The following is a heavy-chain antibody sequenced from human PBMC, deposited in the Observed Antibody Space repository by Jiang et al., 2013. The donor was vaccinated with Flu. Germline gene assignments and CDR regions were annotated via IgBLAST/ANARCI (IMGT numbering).Heavy chain of an antibody. CDR2: IYYRGST. V-gene: IGHV4-59*01. CDR1: GDSFNTYY. D-gene: IGHD5-24*01. Sequence: PGLVKPSETLSLTCSVSGDSFNTYYWTWIRQPPGKGLQWVGHIYYRGSTTYNPSLKSRAVISGDTSKNQFSLRLTSVTAADTAVYYCARGDAYNHYLDLWGQGTLVAVSS. CDR3: ARGDAYNHYLDL. J-gene: IGHJ1*01.